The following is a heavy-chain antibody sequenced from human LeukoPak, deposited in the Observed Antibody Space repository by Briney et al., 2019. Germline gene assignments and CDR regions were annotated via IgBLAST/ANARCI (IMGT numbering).Heavy chain of an antibody. CDR1: GGSFSGYY. V-gene: IGHV4-34*01. CDR3: AREKRITMVRGVIDRWFDP. J-gene: IGHJ5*02. CDR2: INHSGST. D-gene: IGHD3-10*01. Sequence: SETLSLTCAVYGGSFSGYYWSWIRQPPGKGLEWIGEINHSGSTNYNPSLKSRVTISVDTSKNQFSLKLSSVTAADTAVYYCAREKRITMVRGVIDRWFDPWGQGTLVTVSS.